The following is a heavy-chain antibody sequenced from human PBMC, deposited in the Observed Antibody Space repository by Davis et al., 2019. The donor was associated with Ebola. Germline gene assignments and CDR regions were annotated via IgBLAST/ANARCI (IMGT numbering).Heavy chain of an antibody. Sequence: SETLSLTCTVSGGSISSGDYYWSWIRQHPGKGLEWIGYIYYSGTTSYNPSLKSRVTISRDTSKNQFSLKLSSVIAADTAVYYCARGKPPRARVWFDPWGQGTLVTVSS. J-gene: IGHJ5*02. CDR3: ARGKPPRARVWFDP. CDR2: IYYSGTT. CDR1: GGSISSGDYY. V-gene: IGHV4-31*03.